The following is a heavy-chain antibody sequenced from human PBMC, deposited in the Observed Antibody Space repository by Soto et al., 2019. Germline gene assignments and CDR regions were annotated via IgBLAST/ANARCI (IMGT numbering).Heavy chain of an antibody. CDR3: ARDWGVSSGDNNDY. CDR1: GFSFSDHY. V-gene: IGHV3-11*01. D-gene: IGHD6-25*01. J-gene: IGHJ4*02. Sequence: QAQLVESGGDLVKPGGSLRLSCIASGFSFSDHYMSWIRQAPGKGLEWVSHITSSGSSKYYADSVKGRFTISRDNAKNSLYLQMNSPRAEDTAVYYCARDWGVSSGDNNDYWGQGTLVTVSS. CDR2: ITSSGSSK.